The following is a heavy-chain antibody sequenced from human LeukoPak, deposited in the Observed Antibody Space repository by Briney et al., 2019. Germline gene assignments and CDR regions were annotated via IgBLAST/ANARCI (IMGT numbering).Heavy chain of an antibody. CDR1: GFTFSNYW. Sequence: GGSLRLSCAASGFTFSNYWMHWVRQAPGKGLVWVSRIKGDGSNTNYADSVKGRFTISGDNAKNTLYLQMNSLRDEDTAVYYCARELPFDYWGQGTLVTVSS. CDR2: IKGDGSNT. V-gene: IGHV3-74*01. CDR3: ARELPFDY. D-gene: IGHD2-15*01. J-gene: IGHJ4*02.